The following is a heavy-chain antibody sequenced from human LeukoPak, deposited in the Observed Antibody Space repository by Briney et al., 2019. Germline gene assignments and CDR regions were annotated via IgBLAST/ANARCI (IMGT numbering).Heavy chain of an antibody. CDR3: AKDPRVGVTTSRGYYFDY. D-gene: IGHD2-21*02. CDR1: GFTFSSYA. CDR2: ISYDGSNK. J-gene: IGHJ4*02. V-gene: IGHV3-30*04. Sequence: PGRSLRLSCAASGFTFSSYAMHWVRQAPGKGLEWVAVISYDGSNKYYADSVKGRFTISRDNTKNTLYLQMNSLRAEDTAVYYCAKDPRVGVTTSRGYYFDYWGQGTLVTVSS.